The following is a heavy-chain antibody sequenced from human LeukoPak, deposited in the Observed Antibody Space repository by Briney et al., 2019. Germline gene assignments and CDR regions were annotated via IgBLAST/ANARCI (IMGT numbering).Heavy chain of an antibody. J-gene: IGHJ4*02. CDR2: VSSSGSTI. CDR1: GFTFSDYY. D-gene: IGHD5-18*01. V-gene: IGHV3-11*01. CDR3: ARGGYSYGYEDSFDY. Sequence: GGSLRLSCAASGFTFSDYYMSWIRQAPGKGLEWVSYVSSSGSTIYYADSVKGRFTISRDNAKNSLCLQMNSLRAEDTAVYYCARGGYSYGYEDSFDYWGQGTLVTVSS.